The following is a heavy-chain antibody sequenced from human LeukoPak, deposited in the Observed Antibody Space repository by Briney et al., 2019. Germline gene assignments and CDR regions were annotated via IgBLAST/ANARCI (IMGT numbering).Heavy chain of an antibody. D-gene: IGHD1-26*01. J-gene: IGHJ3*02. V-gene: IGHV3-21*01. CDR2: ISSSSSYI. CDR3: ARGRDLGATYAFDI. Sequence: GGSLRLSCAASGFTVSSNYMSWVRQAPGKGLEWVSSISSSSSYIYYADSVKGRFTISRDNAKNSLYLQMNSLRAEDTAVYYCARGRDLGATYAFDIWGQGTMVTVSS. CDR1: GFTVSSNY.